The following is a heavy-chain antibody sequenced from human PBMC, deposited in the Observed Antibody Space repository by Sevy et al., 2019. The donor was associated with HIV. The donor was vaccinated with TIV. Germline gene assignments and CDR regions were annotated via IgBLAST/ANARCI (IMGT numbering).Heavy chain of an antibody. CDR2: INHSGST. V-gene: IGHV4-34*01. CDR1: GGSLSGYY. J-gene: IGHJ5*02. CDR3: ARGLRQWLANWFDP. Sequence: SETLSLTCTVYGGSLSGYYWSWIRQPPGKGLEWIGEINHSGSTNYNPTLKSRVTISVDTSKNQFSLKLSSVTAADTAVYYCARGLRQWLANWFDPWGQGTLVTVSS. D-gene: IGHD6-19*01.